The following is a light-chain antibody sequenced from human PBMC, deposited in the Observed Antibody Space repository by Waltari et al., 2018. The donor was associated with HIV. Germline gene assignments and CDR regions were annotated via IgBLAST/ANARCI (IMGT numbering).Light chain of an antibody. CDR2: QGS. CDR3: QAWDANHAV. J-gene: IGLJ2*01. V-gene: IGLV3-1*01. CDR1: KLADKF. Sequence: TQPPSVSISSGQTASIPCSGEKLADKFPCWYQKKPGQPPILLVYQGSRRPSGIPARFSASKSANTATLTIRGAQPLDEAVYFCQAWDANHAVFGGGTALTVL.